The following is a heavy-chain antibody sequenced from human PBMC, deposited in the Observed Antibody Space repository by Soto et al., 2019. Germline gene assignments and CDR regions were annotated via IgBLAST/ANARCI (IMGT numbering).Heavy chain of an antibody. CDR1: GGTFSSYA. V-gene: IGHV1-69*12. Sequence: QVQLVQSGAEVKKPGSSVKVSCKAFGGTFSSYAISWVRQAPGRGLEWMGGIFPIFGTANYAQKFQGRVTITADESTSTAYMELTSLRSEDTAVYYCARPTRYYYDSSGQSAWFDPWGQGTLVSVSS. D-gene: IGHD3-22*01. CDR2: IFPIFGTA. CDR3: ARPTRYYYDSSGQSAWFDP. J-gene: IGHJ5*02.